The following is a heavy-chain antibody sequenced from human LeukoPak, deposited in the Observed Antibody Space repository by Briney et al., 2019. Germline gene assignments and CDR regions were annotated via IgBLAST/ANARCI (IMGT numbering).Heavy chain of an antibody. Sequence: GGSLRLSCTASGFTFSDRAMHWVRQAPGKGLEWVTVISYHARDQFYADSVKGRFTVSRDNSRNILYLQMNSLRVEDSAVYYCAAQPCINGICYLDYWGQGALVTVSS. CDR3: AAQPCINGICYLDY. CDR1: GFTFSDRA. CDR2: ISYHARDQ. J-gene: IGHJ4*02. D-gene: IGHD2-8*01. V-gene: IGHV3-30*04.